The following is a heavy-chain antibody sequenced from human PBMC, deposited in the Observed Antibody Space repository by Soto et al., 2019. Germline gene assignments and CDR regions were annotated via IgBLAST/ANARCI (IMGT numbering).Heavy chain of an antibody. CDR3: ARAGGGNSAYWHFDL. J-gene: IGHJ2*01. D-gene: IGHD2-21*02. V-gene: IGHV3-30-3*01. CDR1: GFTFRYYA. CDR2: ISYDGSNK. Sequence: QVQLVESGGGVVQPGRSLRLSCAASGFTFRYYAMHWVRQAPGKGLEWVAAISYDGSNKYYADSVKGRFTISRDNSKNTLDLQMNSLRDEDTAVYYCARAGGGNSAYWHFDLWGRDTLVTVSS.